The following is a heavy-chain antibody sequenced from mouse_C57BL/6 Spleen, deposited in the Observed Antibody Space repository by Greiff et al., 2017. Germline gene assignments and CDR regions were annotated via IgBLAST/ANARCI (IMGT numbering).Heavy chain of an antibody. CDR3: CISLYGNYAMDY. V-gene: IGHV1-76*01. Sequence: QVQLQQSGAELVRPGASVKLSCKASGYTFTDYYINWVKQRPGQGLEWIARIYPGSGNTYYNEKFKGKATLTAEKSSSTAYMQLSSLTSEDSAVYFCCISLYGNYAMDYWGQGTSVTVSS. CDR2: IYPGSGNT. D-gene: IGHD2-1*01. CDR1: GYTFTDYY. J-gene: IGHJ4*01.